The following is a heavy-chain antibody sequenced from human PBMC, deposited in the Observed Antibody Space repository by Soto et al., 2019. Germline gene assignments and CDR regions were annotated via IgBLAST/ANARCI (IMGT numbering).Heavy chain of an antibody. CDR3: ARGCGGDCYPSYWFDP. D-gene: IGHD2-21*02. Sequence: SVKVSCKASGYTFTSYAMHWVRQAPGQRLEWMGWINAGHGNTKYSQKFQGRVTITRDTSASTAYMELSSLRSEDTAVYYCARGCGGDCYPSYWFDPWGQGTLVTVSS. J-gene: IGHJ5*02. CDR1: GYTFTSYA. CDR2: INAGHGNT. V-gene: IGHV1-3*01.